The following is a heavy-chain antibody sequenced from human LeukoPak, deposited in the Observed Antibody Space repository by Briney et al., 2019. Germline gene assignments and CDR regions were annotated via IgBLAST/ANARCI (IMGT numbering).Heavy chain of an antibody. Sequence: ASVKVSCKASGYTFTGYYMHWVRQAPGQGLEWMEWINPNSGGTNYAQKFQGRVTMTRDTSISTAYMELSRLRSDDTAVYYCARTRDYYDSSGYHKFDPWGQGTLVTVSS. CDR1: GYTFTGYY. J-gene: IGHJ5*02. V-gene: IGHV1-2*02. CDR2: INPNSGGT. CDR3: ARTRDYYDSSGYHKFDP. D-gene: IGHD3-22*01.